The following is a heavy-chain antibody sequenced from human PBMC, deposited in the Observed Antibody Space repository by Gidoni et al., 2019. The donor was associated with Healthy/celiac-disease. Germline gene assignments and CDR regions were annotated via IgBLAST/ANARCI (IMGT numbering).Heavy chain of an antibody. D-gene: IGHD3-16*02. CDR2: ISSSGSTI. CDR1: GFTFSDYY. V-gene: IGHV3-11*01. J-gene: IGHJ4*02. CDR3: AREGEGLYYDYVWGSYPYDY. Sequence: QVQLVESGGGLVKPGGSLRLSCAASGFTFSDYYMTWIRQAPGKGLEWVSYISSSGSTIYYADSVKGRFTISRDNAKNSLYLQMNSLRAEDTAVYYCAREGEGLYYDYVWGSYPYDYWGQGTLVTVSS.